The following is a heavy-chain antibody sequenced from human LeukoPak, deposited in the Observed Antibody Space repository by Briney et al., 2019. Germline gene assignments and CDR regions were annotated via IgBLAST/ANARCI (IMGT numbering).Heavy chain of an antibody. J-gene: IGHJ4*02. V-gene: IGHV3-21*06. CDR2: IGPTGSDR. CDR3: ATETNGRHYDY. Sequence: GGSLRLSCTASGLTFSTSGFNWVRQASGKGLEWVASIGPTGSDRYHADSIKGRFTISRDNANNFLYLQMNSLRAEDTAVYYCATETNGRHYDYWGQGTLLTVSS. CDR1: GLTFSTSG. D-gene: IGHD1-14*01.